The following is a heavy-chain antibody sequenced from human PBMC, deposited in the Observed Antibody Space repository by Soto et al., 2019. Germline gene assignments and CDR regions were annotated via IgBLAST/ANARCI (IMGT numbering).Heavy chain of an antibody. D-gene: IGHD2-15*01. Sequence: QVQLQESGPGVVKPSETLSLSCTVSGDSMSGYYWSWIRQPPGKGLEWIGYIYSSGSTNYNPSLRSRVTISEDTYKNQFSLELISVTAADTAVYFCASSNGGGNRQVVCWGQGPLVTVSS. CDR2: IYSSGST. CDR3: ASSNGGGNRQVVC. J-gene: IGHJ4*02. CDR1: GDSMSGYY. V-gene: IGHV4-59*01.